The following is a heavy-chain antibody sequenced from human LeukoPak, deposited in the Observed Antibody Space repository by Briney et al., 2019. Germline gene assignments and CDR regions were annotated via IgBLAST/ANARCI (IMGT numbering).Heavy chain of an antibody. CDR3: ARVVYGSGSYDWYFDL. J-gene: IGHJ2*01. V-gene: IGHV1-2*02. CDR1: GYTFTSYD. D-gene: IGHD3-10*01. CDR2: INPNSGGT. Sequence: ASVKVSCKASGYTFTSYDINWVRQATGQGLEWMGWINPNSGGTNYAQKFQGRVTMTRDTSISTAYMELSRLRSDDTAVYYCARVVYGSGSYDWYFDLWGRGTLVTVSS.